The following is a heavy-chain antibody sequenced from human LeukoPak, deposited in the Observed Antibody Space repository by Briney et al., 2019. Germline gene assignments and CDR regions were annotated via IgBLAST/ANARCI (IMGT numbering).Heavy chain of an antibody. J-gene: IGHJ6*02. CDR3: ATAPILRGEGGEHYKYGMDV. CDR2: IYHNGTP. V-gene: IGHV4/OR15-8*01. CDR1: VGSISSGNW. Sequence: SETLSLTCGVSVGSISSGNWWSWVRQSPGKGLEWIGEIYHNGTPNYNPSLRSRVTISADTFKDHFSLKLTSVTAADTAVYYCATAPILRGEGGEHYKYGMDVWGQGTTVIVSS. D-gene: IGHD2-2*02.